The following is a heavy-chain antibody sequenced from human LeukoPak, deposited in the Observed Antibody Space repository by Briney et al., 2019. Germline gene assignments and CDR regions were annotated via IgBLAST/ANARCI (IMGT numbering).Heavy chain of an antibody. CDR3: ARAGTRNTAMTFDY. J-gene: IGHJ4*02. Sequence: VKVSCKASGGTFSSYAISWVRQAPGQGLEWMGRIIPILGIANYAQKFQGRVTITADKSTSTAYMELSSLRSEDTAVYYCARAGTRNTAMTFDYWGQGTLVTVSS. CDR2: IIPILGIA. D-gene: IGHD5-18*01. CDR1: GGTFSSYA. V-gene: IGHV1-69*10.